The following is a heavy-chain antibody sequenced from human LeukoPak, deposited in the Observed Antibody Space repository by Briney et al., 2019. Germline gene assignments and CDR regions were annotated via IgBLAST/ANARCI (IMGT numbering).Heavy chain of an antibody. CDR3: AKSRGQTQGNYYMDV. CDR2: ISGSGGST. Sequence: GGSLRLSCAASGFTFSSYAMSWVRQVPGKGLEWVSGISGSGGSTYYADSVKGRFTISRDNSKNTLYLQMNSLRAEDTAVYYCAKSRGQTQGNYYMDVWGKGTTVTVSS. CDR1: GFTFSSYA. V-gene: IGHV3-23*01. J-gene: IGHJ6*03.